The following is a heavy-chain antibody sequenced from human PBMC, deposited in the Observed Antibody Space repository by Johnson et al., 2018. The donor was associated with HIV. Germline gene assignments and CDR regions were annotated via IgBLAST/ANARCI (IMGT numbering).Heavy chain of an antibody. J-gene: IGHJ3*01. Sequence: QVQLVESGGGVVQPGRSLRLSCAASGFTFSSYAMHWIRQAPGKGLEWVAFIRYDGSNKYYADSVKGRFTISRDNSKNTLFLQMGSLRPEDMAVYYCARDAKSSTWSPDGTDAFDVWGQGTMVTVSS. V-gene: IGHV3-30*14. CDR3: ARDAKSSTWSPDGTDAFDV. D-gene: IGHD1-1*01. CDR1: GFTFSSYA. CDR2: IRYDGSNK.